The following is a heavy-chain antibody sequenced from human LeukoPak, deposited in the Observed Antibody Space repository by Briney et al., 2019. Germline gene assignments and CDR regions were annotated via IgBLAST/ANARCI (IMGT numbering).Heavy chain of an antibody. V-gene: IGHV4-39*01. CDR2: IFYSGST. Sequence: SETLSLTCTLSGGSISSSSLFWGWIRAPPEKGLEWIGSIFYSGSTHYHPSPETRATISVVTSKNQYSLKLSSVTAADTAVYYCALHPLAEYSYGSTYWYFDLWGRGTLVTVSS. D-gene: IGHD5-18*01. CDR3: ALHPLAEYSYGSTYWYFDL. CDR1: GGSISSSSLF. J-gene: IGHJ2*01.